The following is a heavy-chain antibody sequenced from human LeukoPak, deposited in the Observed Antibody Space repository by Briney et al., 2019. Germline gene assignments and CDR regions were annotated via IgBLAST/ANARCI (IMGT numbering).Heavy chain of an antibody. CDR2: INPSGGST. CDR1: GYTFTSYY. Sequence: ASVKVSCKASGYTFTSYYMHWVRQAPGQGLEWMGIINPSGGSTSYAQKFQGRVTMTRDTSTSTVYMELSSLRSEDTAVYYCATLTDYYDSSGGFDYWRQEPCSPSPQ. J-gene: IGHJ4*01. V-gene: IGHV1-46*01. D-gene: IGHD3-22*01. CDR3: ATLTDYYDSSGGFDY.